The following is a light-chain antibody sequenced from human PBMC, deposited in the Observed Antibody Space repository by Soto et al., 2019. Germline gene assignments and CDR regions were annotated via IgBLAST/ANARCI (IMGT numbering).Light chain of an antibody. CDR2: GAS. V-gene: IGKV3-20*01. CDR1: QAVAINY. CDR3: QQYGSSPLT. Sequence: PGERGTLSCRASQAVAINYIAWYQQKPGQAPRLLIYGASSRVTGIPDRFSGSGSGTEFTLIISRLEPEDLAVYYCQQYGSSPLTFGQGTKVEI. J-gene: IGKJ1*01.